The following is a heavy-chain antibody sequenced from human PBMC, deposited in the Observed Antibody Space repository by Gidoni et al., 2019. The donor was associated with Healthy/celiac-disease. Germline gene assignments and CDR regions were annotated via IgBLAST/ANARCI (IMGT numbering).Heavy chain of an antibody. CDR1: GGSISSSSYY. J-gene: IGHJ3*02. D-gene: IGHD6-6*01. V-gene: IGHV4-39*01. Sequence: QLQLQESGPGLVKPSETLSLTCTVSGGSISSSSYYWGWIRQPPGKGLEWIGSIYYSGSTYYNPSLKSRVTISVDTSKNQFSLKLSSVTAADTAVYYCARRSSIAARWAFDIWGQGTMVTVSS. CDR3: ARRSSIAARWAFDI. CDR2: IYYSGST.